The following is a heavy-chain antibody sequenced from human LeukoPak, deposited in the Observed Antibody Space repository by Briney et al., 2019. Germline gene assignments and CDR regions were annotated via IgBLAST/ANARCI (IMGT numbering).Heavy chain of an antibody. CDR2: INHSGST. CDR1: GGSFSGYY. J-gene: IGHJ3*02. CDR3: ARESEDDAFDI. Sequence: ASETLSLTCAVYGGSFSGYYWSWIRQPPGKGLEWIGEINHSGSTNYNPSLKSRVTISVDTSKNQFSLKLSSVTAADTAVYYCARESEDDAFDIWGQGTMVTVSS. V-gene: IGHV4-34*01.